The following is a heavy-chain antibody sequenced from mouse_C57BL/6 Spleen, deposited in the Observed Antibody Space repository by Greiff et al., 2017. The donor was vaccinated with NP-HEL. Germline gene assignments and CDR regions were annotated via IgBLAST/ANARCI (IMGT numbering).Heavy chain of an antibody. Sequence: VQLQQSGPELVKPGASVKIPCKASGYTFTDYNMDWVKQSHGKSLEWIGDINPNNGGTIYNQKFKGKATLTVDKSSSTAYMELRSLTSEDTAVYYCAREDDGYYEDWYFDVWGTGTTVTVSS. V-gene: IGHV1-18*01. J-gene: IGHJ1*03. CDR3: AREDDGYYEDWYFDV. D-gene: IGHD2-3*01. CDR1: GYTFTDYN. CDR2: INPNNGGT.